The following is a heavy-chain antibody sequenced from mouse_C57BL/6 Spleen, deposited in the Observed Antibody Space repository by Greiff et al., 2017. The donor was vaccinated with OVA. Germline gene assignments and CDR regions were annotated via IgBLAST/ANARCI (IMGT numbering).Heavy chain of an antibody. V-gene: IGHV1-55*01. Sequence: VQLQQPGAELVKPGASVKMSCKASGYTFTSYWITWVKQRPGQGLEWIGDIYPGSGSTNYNEKFKSKATLTVDTSSSTAYMQLSSLTSEDSAVYYCARGYYGSSYYFDYWGQGTTLTVSS. CDR2: IYPGSGST. J-gene: IGHJ2*01. D-gene: IGHD1-1*01. CDR3: ARGYYGSSYYFDY. CDR1: GYTFTSYW.